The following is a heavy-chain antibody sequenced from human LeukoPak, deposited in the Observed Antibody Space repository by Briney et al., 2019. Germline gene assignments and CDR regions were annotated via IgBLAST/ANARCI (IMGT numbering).Heavy chain of an antibody. J-gene: IGHJ6*03. Sequence: SETLSLTCTVSGGSISSYYWSWIRQPAGKGLEWIGRIYTSGSTYYNPALKSRVTISLDTSKNQFSLKLSSVTAADTAVYYCARVSSPLDESNSYYYYYMDVWGKGTTVTVSS. V-gene: IGHV4-4*07. CDR2: IYTSGST. D-gene: IGHD6-13*01. CDR3: ARVSSPLDESNSYYYYYMDV. CDR1: GGSISSYY.